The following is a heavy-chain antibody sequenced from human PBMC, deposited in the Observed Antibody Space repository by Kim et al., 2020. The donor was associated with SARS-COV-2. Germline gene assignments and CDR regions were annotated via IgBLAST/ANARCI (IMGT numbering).Heavy chain of an antibody. D-gene: IGHD5-12*01. J-gene: IGHJ3*02. CDR3: ARGGGGYNLDDAFDI. Sequence: ASVKVSCKASGYTFTSYGISWVRQAPGQGLEWIGWISAYNGNTNYSQKLQGRVTMTTDTSTSTAYMELRSLRSDDTAVYYCARGGGGYNLDDAFDIWGQGTMVTVSS. CDR2: ISAYNGNT. CDR1: GYTFTSYG. V-gene: IGHV1-18*01.